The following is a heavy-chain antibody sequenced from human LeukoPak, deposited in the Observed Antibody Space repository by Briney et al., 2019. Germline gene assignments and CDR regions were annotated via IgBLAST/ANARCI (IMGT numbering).Heavy chain of an antibody. CDR1: GFTFDDYG. CDR2: INWNGGST. V-gene: IGHV3-20*04. J-gene: IGHJ4*02. Sequence: GGSLRLSCAASGFTFDDYGMSWVRQAPGKGLESVSGINWNGGSTGYADSVKGRFTISRDNAKNSLYLQMNSLRAGDTALYYCARVASRTYGDYFDYWGQGTLVTVSS. CDR3: ARVASRTYGDYFDY. D-gene: IGHD4-17*01.